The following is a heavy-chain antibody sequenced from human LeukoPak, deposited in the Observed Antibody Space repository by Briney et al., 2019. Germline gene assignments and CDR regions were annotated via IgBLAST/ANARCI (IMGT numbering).Heavy chain of an antibody. J-gene: IGHJ4*02. CDR3: AREPGDY. CDR2: ISSSSSYI. CDR1: GFTFISYS. Sequence: GGSLRLSCAASGFTFISYSMNWVRQAPGQGLEWVSSISSSSSYIYYADSVKGRFTISRDNAKNSLYPQMNSLRPEDTAVYYCAREPGDYWGQGTLVTVSS. V-gene: IGHV3-21*01.